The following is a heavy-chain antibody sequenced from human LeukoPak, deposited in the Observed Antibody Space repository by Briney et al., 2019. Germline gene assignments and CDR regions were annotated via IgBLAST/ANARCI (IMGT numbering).Heavy chain of an antibody. J-gene: IGHJ4*02. Sequence: PGGSLRLSCAASGFTFRNYVMNWVRQAPGKGLEWVSGISGSGDSTYYADSVKGRFTISRDNSKNTLYLQMNGLRAEDTAVYYCAKEIVFDYWGQGTLVTVSS. V-gene: IGHV3-23*01. CDR2: ISGSGDST. D-gene: IGHD1-26*01. CDR3: AKEIVFDY. CDR1: GFTFRNYV.